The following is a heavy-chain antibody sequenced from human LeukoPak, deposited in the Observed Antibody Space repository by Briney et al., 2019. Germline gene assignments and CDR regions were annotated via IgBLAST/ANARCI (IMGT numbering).Heavy chain of an antibody. CDR1: GFTFSSYA. Sequence: GGSLRLSCAASGFTFSSYAMHWVRQAAGKGLEWVAVISYDGSNKYYADSVKGRFTISRDNSKNTLYLQMNSLRAEDTAVYYCARSWIQLWFNFDYWGQGTLVTVSS. CDR3: ARSWIQLWFNFDY. D-gene: IGHD5-18*01. CDR2: ISYDGSNK. J-gene: IGHJ4*02. V-gene: IGHV3-30-3*01.